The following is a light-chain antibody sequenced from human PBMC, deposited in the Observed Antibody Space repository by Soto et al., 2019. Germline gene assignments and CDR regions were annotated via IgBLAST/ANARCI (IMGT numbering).Light chain of an antibody. V-gene: IGKV1D-13*01. CDR2: DAS. CDR3: QQFNNYPPIT. CDR1: QGISSA. J-gene: IGKJ5*01. Sequence: AIQLTQSPSSLSASVGDRVTITCRASQGISSALAWYQQKPGKAPTLLIYDASSLASGVPSRFSGSGSGTDSSLPISSLQPEDFATYYCQQFNNYPPITFGQGTRLEIK.